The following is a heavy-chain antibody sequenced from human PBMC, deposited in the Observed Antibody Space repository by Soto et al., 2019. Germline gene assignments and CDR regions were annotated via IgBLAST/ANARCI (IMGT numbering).Heavy chain of an antibody. J-gene: IGHJ4*02. D-gene: IGHD3-22*01. Sequence: PGGSLRLSCAASGFTFSSYDMSWVRQAPGKGLEWVSAISGSGGSTYYADSVKGRFTISRDNSKNTLYLQMNSLRAEDTAVYYCEKGRYYYDSSAYLAYWGQGTLVTVSS. V-gene: IGHV3-23*01. CDR2: ISGSGGST. CDR1: GFTFSSYD. CDR3: EKGRYYYDSSAYLAY.